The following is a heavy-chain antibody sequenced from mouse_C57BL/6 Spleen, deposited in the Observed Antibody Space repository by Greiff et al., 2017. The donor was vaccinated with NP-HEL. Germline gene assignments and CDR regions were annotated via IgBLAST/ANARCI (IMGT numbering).Heavy chain of an antibody. CDR1: GFTFSSYA. CDR2: ISSGGDYI. V-gene: IGHV5-9-1*02. J-gene: IGHJ4*01. CDR3: TREGGGNYEENAMDY. D-gene: IGHD2-1*01. Sequence: EVKVVESGEGLVKPGGSLKLSCAASGFTFSSYAMSWVRQTPEKRLEWVAYISSGGDYIYYADTVKGRFTISRDNARNTLYLQMSSLKSEDTAMYYCTREGGGNYEENAMDYWGQGTSVTVSS.